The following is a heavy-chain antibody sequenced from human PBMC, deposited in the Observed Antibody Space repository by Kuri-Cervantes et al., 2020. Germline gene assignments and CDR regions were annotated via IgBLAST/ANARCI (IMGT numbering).Heavy chain of an antibody. J-gene: IGHJ4*02. CDR1: GGSISGYY. V-gene: IGHV4-59*08. Sequence: ESLKISCNVSGGSISGYYWNWIRQPPGKGLEWIGYIYYSGSTNYNPSLESRITISVDTSKNQFSLKLSSVTAADTAVYYCARLGRLTIFGADASEIDYWGQGTLVTVSS. CDR3: ARLGRLTIFGADASEIDY. CDR2: IYYSGST. D-gene: IGHD3-3*01.